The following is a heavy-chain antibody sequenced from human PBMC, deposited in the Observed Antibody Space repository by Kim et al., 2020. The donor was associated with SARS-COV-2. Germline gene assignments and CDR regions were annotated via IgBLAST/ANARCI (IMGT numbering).Heavy chain of an antibody. D-gene: IGHD1-1*01. CDR3: ATGNEIYYFYY. CDR2: INRNNGGT. V-gene: IGHV1-2*02. J-gene: IGHJ4*02. CDR1: GYTFTGYY. Sequence: ASVKVSCKASGYTFTGYYLHWVRQAPGQGLEWMGWINRNNGGTNYAQNFQGRVTMTRDTSISTAFIELSGLRSDDPAVYYWATGNEIYYFYYWGQGTLVTVSS.